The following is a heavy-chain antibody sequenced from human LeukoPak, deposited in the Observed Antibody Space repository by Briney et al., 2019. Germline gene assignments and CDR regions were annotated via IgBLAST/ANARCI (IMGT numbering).Heavy chain of an antibody. CDR3: AKELIVGATTPFDY. CDR1: GFTFRSYA. V-gene: IGHV3-23*01. Sequence: GESLKISCAASGFTFRSYAMSWVRQAPGKGLEWVSAISGSGGSTYYVDSVKGRFTISRDNSKNTLYLQVNSLRAEDTAVYYCAKELIVGATTPFDYWGQGTLVTVSS. CDR2: ISGSGGST. D-gene: IGHD1-26*01. J-gene: IGHJ4*02.